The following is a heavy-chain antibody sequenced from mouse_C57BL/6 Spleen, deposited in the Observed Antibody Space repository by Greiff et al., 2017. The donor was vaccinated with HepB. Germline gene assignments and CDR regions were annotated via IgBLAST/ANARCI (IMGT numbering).Heavy chain of an antibody. CDR2: IYPSDSET. CDR1: GYTFTSYW. V-gene: IGHV1-61*01. Sequence: QVQLQRPGAELVRPGSSVKLSCKASGYTFTSYWLDWVKQRPGQGLEWIGNIYPSDSETHYNQKFKDKATLTVDKSSSTAYMQLSSLTSEDSAVYYCARDWFDYWGQGTTLTVSS. D-gene: IGHD4-1*01. J-gene: IGHJ2*01. CDR3: ARDWFDY.